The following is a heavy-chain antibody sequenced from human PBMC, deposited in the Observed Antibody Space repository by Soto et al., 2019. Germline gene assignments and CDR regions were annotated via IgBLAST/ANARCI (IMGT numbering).Heavy chain of an antibody. J-gene: IGHJ4*02. CDR3: ARDGGRHSGGIDY. D-gene: IGHD1-26*01. Sequence: QVQLVQSGAEVKKPGSSVKVSCKASGGTLSSYSINWVRQAPGQGLVWIGEIIPIFGTANYAQKFQGRVTITADESTSTDYMELSSLRSEDTAVYYCARDGGRHSGGIDYWGQGTLVTVSS. CDR1: GGTLSSYS. CDR2: IIPIFGTA. V-gene: IGHV1-69*01.